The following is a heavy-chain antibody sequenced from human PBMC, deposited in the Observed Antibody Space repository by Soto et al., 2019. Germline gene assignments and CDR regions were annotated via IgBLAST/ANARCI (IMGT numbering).Heavy chain of an antibody. D-gene: IGHD3-22*01. Sequence: SETLSLTCTVSGGSINSGGYYWSWIRQHPGKGLEWIGYIYYSGSTYYNPSLKSRITISVDTSKNQFSLKLSSVTAADTAVYYCARDVITMIYPDSYYYYGMDVWGQGTTVTVSS. CDR2: IYYSGST. CDR3: ARDVITMIYPDSYYYYGMDV. J-gene: IGHJ6*02. CDR1: GGSINSGGYY. V-gene: IGHV4-31*03.